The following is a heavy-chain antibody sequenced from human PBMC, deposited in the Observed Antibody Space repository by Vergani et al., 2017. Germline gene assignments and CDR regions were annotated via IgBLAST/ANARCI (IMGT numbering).Heavy chain of an antibody. CDR3: TKGSRGYTGYFFDY. CDR1: GFSFSRYS. J-gene: IGHJ4*02. CDR2: ISGSSSYV. D-gene: IGHD5-12*01. Sequence: EVQLVESGGGLVKPGGSLRLSCAASGFSFSRYSMNWVRQAPGKGLEWVASISGSSSYVFYRDSVEGRFIITRDNAKKSVYLQMNSLRAEDTAVYYCTKGSRGYTGYFFDYWGQGTLATVSS. V-gene: IGHV3-21*02.